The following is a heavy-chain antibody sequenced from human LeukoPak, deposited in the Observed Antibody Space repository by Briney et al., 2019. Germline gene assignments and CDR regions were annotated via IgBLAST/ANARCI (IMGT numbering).Heavy chain of an antibody. Sequence: GGSLRLSCAASGFTFTSYAMNWVRQAPGKGLGWVSSISRGSGHIYYADSVKGRFTISRDNARNSLYLQMNSLRAEDTAIYYCARVDAALDYWGQGTLVTVSS. V-gene: IGHV3-21*01. CDR1: GFTFTSYA. D-gene: IGHD6-6*01. CDR2: ISRGSGHI. CDR3: ARVDAALDY. J-gene: IGHJ4*02.